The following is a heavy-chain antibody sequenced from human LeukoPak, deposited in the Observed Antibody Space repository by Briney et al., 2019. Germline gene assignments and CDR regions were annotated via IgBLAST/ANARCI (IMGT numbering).Heavy chain of an antibody. D-gene: IGHD1-26*01. J-gene: IGHJ6*03. Sequence: GESLKISCKGSGYSFTSYWIGWVRQMPGKGLEWMGIIYPGDSDTRYSPSFQGQVTISADKSISTAYLQWSSLKASDTAMYYCARSSGSYGPYYYYYMDVWGKGTTVTVSS. CDR1: GYSFTSYW. CDR2: IYPGDSDT. V-gene: IGHV5-51*01. CDR3: ARSSGSYGPYYYYYMDV.